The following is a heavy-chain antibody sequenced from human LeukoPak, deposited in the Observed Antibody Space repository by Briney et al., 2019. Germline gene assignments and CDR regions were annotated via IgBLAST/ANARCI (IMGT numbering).Heavy chain of an antibody. CDR1: GGSISSYY. V-gene: IGHV4-59*01. CDR3: ARDPEYCSSTSCYYFDY. J-gene: IGHJ4*02. D-gene: IGHD2-2*01. Sequence: SETLSLTCTVSGGSISSYYWSWIRQPPGKGLEWIGYMYYSGSTNYNPSLKSRVTISGDTSKNQFSLRLSSVTAADTAVYYCARDPEYCSSTSCYYFDYWGQGTLVTVSS. CDR2: MYYSGST.